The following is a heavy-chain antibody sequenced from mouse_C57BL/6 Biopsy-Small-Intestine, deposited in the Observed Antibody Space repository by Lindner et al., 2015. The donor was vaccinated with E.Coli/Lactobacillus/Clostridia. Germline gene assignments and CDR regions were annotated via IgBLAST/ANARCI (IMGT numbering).Heavy chain of an antibody. CDR2: INPNYGTT. Sequence: VQLQESGPELVKPGASVKISCKASGYSFTDYNMNWVKQSNGKSLEWIGVINPNYGTTSYNQKFKGKATLTVDTSSSTAYMELNSLTSEDSAVYYCARRELSYWYFDVWGTGTTVTVSS. CDR3: ARRELSYWYFDV. J-gene: IGHJ1*03. CDR1: GYSFTDYN. D-gene: IGHD1-3*01. V-gene: IGHV1-39*01.